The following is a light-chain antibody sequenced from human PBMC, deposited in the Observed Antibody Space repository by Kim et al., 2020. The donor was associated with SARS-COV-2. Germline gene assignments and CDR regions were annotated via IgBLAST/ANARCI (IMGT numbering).Light chain of an antibody. CDR3: NSRDSNDNVV. Sequence: SSELTQDPAVSVALGQTVRNTCQGDSLRSYYGTWYQQKPGQAPKVVIYGKDNRPSGIPDRFSGSSSENTAYLTITGTQAGDEADYYCNSRDSNDNVVFGGGTKVTVL. CDR2: GKD. J-gene: IGLJ2*01. CDR1: SLRSYY. V-gene: IGLV3-19*01.